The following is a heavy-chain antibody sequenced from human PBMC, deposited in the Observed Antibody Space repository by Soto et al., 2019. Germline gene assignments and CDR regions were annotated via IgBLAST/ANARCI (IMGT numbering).Heavy chain of an antibody. V-gene: IGHV5-10-1*01. CDR1: GYSFTSYW. CDR2: IDPSDSYT. Sequence: GESLKISCKGSGYSFTSYWTSWVRQMPGKGLEWMGRIDPSDSYTNYSPSFQGHVTISADKSISTAYLQWSSLKASDTAMYYCARRMDSSGWDYYYYYGMDVWGQGTTVTVSS. D-gene: IGHD6-19*01. CDR3: ARRMDSSGWDYYYYYGMDV. J-gene: IGHJ6*02.